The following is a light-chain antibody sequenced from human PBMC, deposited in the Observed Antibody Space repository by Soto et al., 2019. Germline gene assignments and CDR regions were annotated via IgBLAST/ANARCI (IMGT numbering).Light chain of an antibody. V-gene: IGLV2-14*01. J-gene: IGLJ2*01. CDR2: DVN. CDR3: SSYTSVSTLV. Sequence: QSALTQPASVSGSPGQSITISCTGTSSDVGGYNYVSWYQQLPGNAPKLIIYDVNNRPSGVSNRFSGSKSGNTAFLTISGLQAEDEADYYCSSYTSVSTLVFGGGTKVTVL. CDR1: SSDVGGYNY.